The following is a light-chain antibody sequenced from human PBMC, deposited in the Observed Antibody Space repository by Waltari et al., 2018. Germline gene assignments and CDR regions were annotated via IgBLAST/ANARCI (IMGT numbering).Light chain of an antibody. J-gene: IGKJ2*01. CDR2: AAS. Sequence: DIQMTQSPSSLSASVGDSVTITCRASQTIRTYLNGYQQTAGKAPKLLIYAASALQSGVPSRFRGSGSGTDFTLTITSLQPEDFATYYCHQSHTVPHTFGQGTKLEIK. V-gene: IGKV1-39*01. CDR1: QTIRTY. CDR3: HQSHTVPHT.